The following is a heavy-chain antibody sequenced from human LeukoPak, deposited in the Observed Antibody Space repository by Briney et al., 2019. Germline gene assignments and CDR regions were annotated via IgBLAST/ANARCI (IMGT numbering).Heavy chain of an antibody. CDR3: ARDSFNSNTYYYYGMDV. Sequence: GGSQRLSCAASGFTFSSYSMNWVRQAPGKGLEWVSSISSSSSYIYYADSVKGRFTISRDNAKNSLYLQMNSLRAEDTAVYYCARDSFNSNTYYYYGMDVWGQGTTVTVSS. V-gene: IGHV3-21*01. CDR1: GFTFSSYS. CDR2: ISSSSSYI. D-gene: IGHD2-15*01. J-gene: IGHJ6*02.